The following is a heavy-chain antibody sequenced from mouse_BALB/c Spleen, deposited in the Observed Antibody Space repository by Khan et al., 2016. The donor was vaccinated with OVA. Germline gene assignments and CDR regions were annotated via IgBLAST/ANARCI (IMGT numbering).Heavy chain of an antibody. D-gene: IGHD2-2*01. CDR1: GYTFTSYY. CDR2: INPSNGGT. CDR3: TRSGYGSFAY. J-gene: IGHJ3*01. V-gene: IGHV1S81*02. Sequence: QVQLQQSGAELVKPGASVRLSCKASGYTFTSYYLYWVKQRPGQGLEWIGDINPSNGGTNFNEKFKTKATLTVDKSSSPAYMQLNSLTSEDSAVYYCTRSGYGSFAYWGQGTLVTGSA.